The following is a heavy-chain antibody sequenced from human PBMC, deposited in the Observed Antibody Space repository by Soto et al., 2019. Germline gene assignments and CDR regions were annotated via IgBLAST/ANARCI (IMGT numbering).Heavy chain of an antibody. D-gene: IGHD2-15*01. CDR3: ARHLRYCSVGRCYHSELDY. V-gene: IGHV4-39*01. CDR1: GGSISSSSYY. J-gene: IGHJ4*02. CDR2: IYESGSS. Sequence: QLQLQESGPGLVKPSETLSLTCPVSGGSISSSSYYWGWIRQSPGKGLEWIGSIYESGSSYYNPSLKSRVTISVDTSKTQFSLKLSSVTAADTAVYYCARHLRYCSVGRCYHSELDYWGQGTLVTVSS.